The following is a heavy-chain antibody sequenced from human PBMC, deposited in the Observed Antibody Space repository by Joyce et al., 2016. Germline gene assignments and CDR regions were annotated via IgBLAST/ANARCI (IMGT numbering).Heavy chain of an antibody. CDR2: INNSGVT. CDR1: GGPFRGFF. D-gene: IGHD6-19*01. J-gene: IGHJ4*02. CDR3: ARSQWLAPLMY. Sequence: QVQLQQWGAGLLKPSETLSLTCAVSGGPFRGFFWTWVRQPPGKGLEWIGDINNSGVTNYNPSIKTRVTCSVDTSKNQFSLKLTSLSAADTAVYYCARSQWLAPLMYWGQGAPVTVSS. V-gene: IGHV4-34*01.